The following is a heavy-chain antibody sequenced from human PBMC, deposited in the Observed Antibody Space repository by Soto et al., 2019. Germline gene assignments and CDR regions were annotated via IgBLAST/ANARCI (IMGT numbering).Heavy chain of an antibody. CDR2: IYHSGST. J-gene: IGHJ3*02. CDR3: ARQQWLVLNAFDI. D-gene: IGHD6-19*01. Sequence: PSETLSLTCAVSGGSISSGGYSWSWIRQPPGKGLEWIGYIYHSGSTYYNPSLKSRVTISVDRSKNQFSLKLSSVTAADTAVYYCARQQWLVLNAFDICGQGTMVTVSS. V-gene: IGHV4-30-2*01. CDR1: GGSISSGGYS.